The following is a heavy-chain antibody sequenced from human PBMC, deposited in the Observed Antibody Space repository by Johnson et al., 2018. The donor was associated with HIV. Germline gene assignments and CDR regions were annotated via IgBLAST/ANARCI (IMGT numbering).Heavy chain of an antibody. Sequence: QMQLVESGGGVVQPGRSLRLSCAASGFTFSSYAMHWVRQAPGKGLEWVAVISYDGSNKYYADSVKGRFTISRDNSKNTLYLQMNSLRAEDTAVYYWARGSLSGSPDIWGQGTMVTVSS. CDR1: GFTFSSYA. CDR3: ARGSLSGSPDI. CDR2: ISYDGSNK. J-gene: IGHJ3*02. D-gene: IGHD1-26*01. V-gene: IGHV3-30-3*01.